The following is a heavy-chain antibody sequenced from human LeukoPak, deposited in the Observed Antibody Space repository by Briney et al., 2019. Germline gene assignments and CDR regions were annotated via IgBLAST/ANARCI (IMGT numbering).Heavy chain of an antibody. CDR3: ARGFRGIAVAGPFDY. D-gene: IGHD6-19*01. CDR1: GFTFSSYA. Sequence: GGSLRLSCAASGFTFSSYAMHWVRQAPGKGLEYVSAISSTGGSTYYANSVKGRFTISRDNSKNTLYLQMCSLRAEDMAVYYCARGFRGIAVAGPFDYWGQRTLVTVSS. J-gene: IGHJ4*02. V-gene: IGHV3-64*01. CDR2: ISSTGGST.